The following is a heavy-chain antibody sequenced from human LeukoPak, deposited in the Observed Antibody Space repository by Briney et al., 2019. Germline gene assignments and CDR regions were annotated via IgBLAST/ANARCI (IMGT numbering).Heavy chain of an antibody. CDR3: AKDGGGYYPSYYYYMDV. V-gene: IGHV3-30*02. J-gene: IGHJ6*03. CDR2: IRYDGSNK. CDR1: GFTFSSYG. D-gene: IGHD3-22*01. Sequence: GGSLRLSCAASGFTFSSYGMHWVRQAPGKGLEWVAFIRYDGSNKYYADSVKGRFTISRDNSKSTLYLQMSSLRAEDTAVYYCAKDGGGYYPSYYYYMDVWGKGTTVTISS.